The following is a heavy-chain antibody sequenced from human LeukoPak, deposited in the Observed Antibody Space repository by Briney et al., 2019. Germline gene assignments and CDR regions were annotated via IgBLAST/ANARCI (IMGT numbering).Heavy chain of an antibody. CDR1: GVSISSDNYY. Sequence: SETLSLTCTVSGVSISSDNYYWGWIRQPPGKGLEWIGSIYYNGRTYYNPSLKSRVTISVDTSKKHVSLWMSSVTAADTAVYYCATPYYYDNSVYAFDIWGQGTMVTVSS. CDR3: ATPYYYDNSVYAFDI. CDR2: IYYNGRT. V-gene: IGHV4-39*01. D-gene: IGHD3-22*01. J-gene: IGHJ3*02.